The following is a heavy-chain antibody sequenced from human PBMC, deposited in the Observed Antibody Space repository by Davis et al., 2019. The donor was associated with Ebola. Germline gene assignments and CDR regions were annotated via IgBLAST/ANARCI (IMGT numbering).Heavy chain of an antibody. CDR3: ARGSFSSGMGY. CDR2: ITPRSDTI. V-gene: IGHV3-48*04. D-gene: IGHD3-22*01. J-gene: IGHJ4*02. Sequence: GESLKISCAASGFTFSSYWMSWVRQAPGKGLEWVSYITPRSDTIYYLDSVKGRFTISRDNAKNSLYLQMNSLRAEDTAVYYCARGSFSSGMGYWGQGTLVTVSS. CDR1: GFTFSSYW.